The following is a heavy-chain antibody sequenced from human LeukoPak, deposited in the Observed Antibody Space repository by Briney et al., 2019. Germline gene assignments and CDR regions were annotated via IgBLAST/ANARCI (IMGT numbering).Heavy chain of an antibody. CDR1: GFTFNSFA. CDR3: ARDGSSSPRYYYYYMDV. V-gene: IGHV3-30*02. CDR2: IQSDGSDK. J-gene: IGHJ6*03. D-gene: IGHD6-6*01. Sequence: GGSLRLSCAASGFTFNSFAMHWVRQAPGKGLEHLAFIQSDGSDKYYADSVKGRFTISRDNSKNTLYLQMNGLRGDDTAVYYCARDGSSSPRYYYYYMDVWGKGTTVTVSS.